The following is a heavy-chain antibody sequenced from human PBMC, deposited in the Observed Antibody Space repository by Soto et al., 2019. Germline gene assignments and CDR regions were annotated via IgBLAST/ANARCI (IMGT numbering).Heavy chain of an antibody. V-gene: IGHV1-3*01. J-gene: IGHJ5*02. Sequence: QVQLVQSGAEVKKPGASVKVSCKASGYTFTSYAMHWVRQAPGQRLEWMGWINAGNGNTKYSQKFQGRVTITRDTSASTAYMELSSLRSEDTAVYYCARDSIHLLMAAPSSRSWFDPWGQGTLVTVSS. CDR2: INAGNGNT. CDR1: GYTFTSYA. CDR3: ARDSIHLLMAAPSSRSWFDP. D-gene: IGHD6-6*01.